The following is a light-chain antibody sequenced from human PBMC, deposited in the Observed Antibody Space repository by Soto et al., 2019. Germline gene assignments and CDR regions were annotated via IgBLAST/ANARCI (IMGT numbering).Light chain of an antibody. Sequence: EIVLTQSPDTLSLSPGESATLSCRASQSARSSYLAWYQQTPGQTSRLLIYGASSRATGIPDKFSGSGSGTDFTLTIDGLEPEDFAVYYCQQYGYSPITFGQGTRLEIK. CDR2: GAS. J-gene: IGKJ5*01. V-gene: IGKV3-20*01. CDR3: QQYGYSPIT. CDR1: QSARSSY.